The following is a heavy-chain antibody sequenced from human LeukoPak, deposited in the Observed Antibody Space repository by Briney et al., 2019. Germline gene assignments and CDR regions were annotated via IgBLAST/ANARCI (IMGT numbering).Heavy chain of an antibody. CDR1: GGFISSSNW. D-gene: IGHD6-13*01. Sequence: SETLSLTCAVSGGFISSSNWWSWVRQPPGKGLEWIGEIYHSGSTNYNPSLKSRVIISVGKSRKHFSLKLNSVTAADTAVYYCARGGSSNWTPFDYWGQGTLVTFSS. CDR3: ARGGSSNWTPFDY. V-gene: IGHV4-4*02. J-gene: IGHJ4*02. CDR2: IYHSGST.